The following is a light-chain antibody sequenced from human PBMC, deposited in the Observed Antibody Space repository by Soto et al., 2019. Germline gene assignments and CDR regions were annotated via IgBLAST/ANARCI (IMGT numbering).Light chain of an antibody. CDR3: QQYNNWPRT. CDR2: GAS. CDR1: QSVSST. V-gene: IGKV3-15*01. J-gene: IGKJ1*01. Sequence: EIVMTQSPATLSVSPGERATLSCRASQSVSSTLAWYQQKPGQAPRLLIHGASTRATGIPARFSGSGSGTEFTLTITSLQSADFAVYYCQQYNNWPRTFGQGTKVEIK.